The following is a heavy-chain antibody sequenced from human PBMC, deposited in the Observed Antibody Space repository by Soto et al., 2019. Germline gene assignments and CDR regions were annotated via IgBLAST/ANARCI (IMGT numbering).Heavy chain of an antibody. CDR2: MSGRGGSV. Sequence: EVQLLESGGGLVQPGGSLRLSCAGSGFTFSDYAISWVRQAPGKGLEWVSAMSGRGGSVYYADSVKGRFSISRENYKNTVYLQMSSLRGEDTAIYYCAKTFGSNWLLDYWGRGTLVTVSS. CDR1: GFTFSDYA. V-gene: IGHV3-23*01. D-gene: IGHD6-13*01. CDR3: AKTFGSNWLLDY. J-gene: IGHJ4*02.